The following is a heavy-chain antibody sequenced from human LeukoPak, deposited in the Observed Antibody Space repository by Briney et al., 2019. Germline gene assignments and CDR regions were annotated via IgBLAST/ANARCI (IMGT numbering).Heavy chain of an antibody. Sequence: GGSLRLSCAAPGFTFNNAWMSWVRQAPGKGLEWVGRIKSKTDGGTTEYAAPVKGRFTISRDDSKNTLYLQMNSLKTEDTAVYYCVSGGLVYEYWGQGTLVTVSS. J-gene: IGHJ4*02. D-gene: IGHD6-19*01. CDR1: GFTFNNAW. CDR2: IKSKTDGGTT. V-gene: IGHV3-15*01. CDR3: VSGGLVYEY.